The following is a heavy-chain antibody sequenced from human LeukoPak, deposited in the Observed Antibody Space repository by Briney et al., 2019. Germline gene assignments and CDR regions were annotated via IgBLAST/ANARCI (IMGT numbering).Heavy chain of an antibody. CDR3: ARADVVATIFAPGNFDK. J-gene: IGHJ4*02. CDR1: GFTFSSYS. Sequence: GGSLRLSCAASGFTFSSYSMNWVRQAPGKGLEWVSSISSSSSYIYYADSVKGRFTISRDNAKNSLYLQMNSLRAEDTAVYYCARADVVATIFAPGNFDKWGQGTLVTVSS. CDR2: ISSSSSYI. V-gene: IGHV3-21*01. D-gene: IGHD5-12*01.